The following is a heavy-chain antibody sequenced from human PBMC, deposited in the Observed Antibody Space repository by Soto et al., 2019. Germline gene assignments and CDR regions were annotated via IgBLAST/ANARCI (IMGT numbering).Heavy chain of an antibody. J-gene: IGHJ4*02. V-gene: IGHV5-51*01. CDR3: ARGGVSTRTFDY. D-gene: IGHD3-3*01. Sequence: GESLELSWKCSVYNFAFYWISWVRQMPGKGLELMGIIYPSDSDTRYRPSFQGQVTISADKSISSAYLQWSSLRASDTAMHYCARGGVSTRTFDYWGQGTAVTVSS. CDR2: IYPSDSDT. CDR1: VYNFAFYW.